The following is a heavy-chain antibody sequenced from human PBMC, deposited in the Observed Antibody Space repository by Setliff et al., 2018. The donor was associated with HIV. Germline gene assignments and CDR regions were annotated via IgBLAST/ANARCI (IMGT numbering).Heavy chain of an antibody. Sequence: GGSLRLSCATSGFTFSNYGMHWVRQAPGKGLEWVTFIHYDGRDQYYADSVKGRFTISRDNSKNTLYLQMKSLRAEDTAVYYCAKDGDYRTGDYDAFDIWGQGTMVTVSS. CDR3: AKDGDYRTGDYDAFDI. CDR2: IHYDGRDQ. CDR1: GFTFSNYG. D-gene: IGHD7-27*01. V-gene: IGHV3-30*02. J-gene: IGHJ3*02.